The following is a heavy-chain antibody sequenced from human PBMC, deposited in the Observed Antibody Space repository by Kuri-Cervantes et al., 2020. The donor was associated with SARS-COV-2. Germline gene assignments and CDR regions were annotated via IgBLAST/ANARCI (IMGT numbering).Heavy chain of an antibody. V-gene: IGHV4-39*01. Sequence: SETLSLTCTVSGGSVSSGSYYWGWIRQPPGKGLEWIGSIYYSGSTYYNPSLKSRVTISVDTSKNQFSLKLSSVTAADTAVYYCARRLYNWNDAGGRRFYYFDSWGQGILVTVSS. CDR3: ARRLYNWNDAGGRRFYYFDS. CDR2: IYYSGST. CDR1: GGSVSSGSYY. J-gene: IGHJ4*02. D-gene: IGHD1-20*01.